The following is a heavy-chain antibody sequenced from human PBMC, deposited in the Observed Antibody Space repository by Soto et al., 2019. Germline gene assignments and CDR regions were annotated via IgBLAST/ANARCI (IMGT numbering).Heavy chain of an antibody. V-gene: IGHV3-49*04. Sequence: GGSLRLSCTASGFTFGDYAMSWVRQAPGKGLEWVGFIRSKADGGTTEYAASVKGRFTISRDDSKSIAYLQMNSLKTEDPAVYYCTRTLGPGSRSRWYFDYWGQGTLVTVSS. CDR2: IRSKADGGTT. J-gene: IGHJ4*02. CDR3: TRTLGPGSRSRWYFDY. CDR1: GFTFGDYA. D-gene: IGHD6-13*01.